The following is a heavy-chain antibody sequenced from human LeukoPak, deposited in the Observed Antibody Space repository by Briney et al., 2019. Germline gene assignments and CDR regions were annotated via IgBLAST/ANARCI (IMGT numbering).Heavy chain of an antibody. CDR2: ISPNGQNI. V-gene: IGHV3-11*04. Sequence: GGSLRLSCAAAGFTFSDRYMSWIRQAPGKGMEWVAYISPNGQNIHYADSVKGRSTISRDNAKNSLFLQVNSLRAEDTAVYYCATESGWLFDYWGQGTLVTVSS. D-gene: IGHD5-12*01. CDR3: ATESGWLFDY. J-gene: IGHJ4*02. CDR1: GFTFSDRY.